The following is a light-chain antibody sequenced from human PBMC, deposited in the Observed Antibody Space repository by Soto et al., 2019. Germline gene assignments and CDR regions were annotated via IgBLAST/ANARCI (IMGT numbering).Light chain of an antibody. CDR1: QGIRND. CDR3: LQKYFYPFT. CDR2: AAS. Sequence: AIQMTQSPSSLSASVGDRVTIPCRASQGIRNDLDWFQQKPGKAPKLLIYAASNLQSGVPARFSGSGSGTDFTLTISSLQPEDFATYYCLQKYFYPFTFGPGTKVDIK. V-gene: IGKV1-6*01. J-gene: IGKJ3*01.